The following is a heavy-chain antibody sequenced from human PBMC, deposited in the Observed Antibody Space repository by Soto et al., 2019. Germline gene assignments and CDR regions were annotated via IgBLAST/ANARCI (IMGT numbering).Heavy chain of an antibody. J-gene: IGHJ3*02. D-gene: IGHD3-10*01. CDR1: GYTFTGYY. Sequence: GASVKVSCKASGYTFTGYYMHWVLQAPGQGLEWMGWINPNSGGTNYAQKFQGRVTMTRDTSISTVYMELSRLRSDDTAVYYCAREKTITMVRGVIRNDAFDIWGQGTMVTVSS. V-gene: IGHV1-2*02. CDR2: INPNSGGT. CDR3: AREKTITMVRGVIRNDAFDI.